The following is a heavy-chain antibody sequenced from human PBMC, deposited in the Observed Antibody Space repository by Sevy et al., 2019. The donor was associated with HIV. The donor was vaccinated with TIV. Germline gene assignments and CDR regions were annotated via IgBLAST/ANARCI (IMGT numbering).Heavy chain of an antibody. Sequence: GGSLRLSCAASGFTFSSYSMNWVRQAPGKGLEWVSYISSSSSTIYYADSVKGRFTIPRDNPKNSLYLQMNSLRAEDTAVYYRARVRGQWLARNGMDVWGQGTTVTISS. CDR2: ISSSSSTI. CDR1: GFTFSSYS. V-gene: IGHV3-48*01. CDR3: ARVRGQWLARNGMDV. J-gene: IGHJ6*02. D-gene: IGHD6-19*01.